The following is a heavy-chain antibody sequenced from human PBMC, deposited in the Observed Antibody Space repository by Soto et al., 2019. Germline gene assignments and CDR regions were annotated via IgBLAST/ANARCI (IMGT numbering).Heavy chain of an antibody. D-gene: IGHD2-8*02. CDR3: ARQVHPGYCRG. CDR2: INPTSEYT. CDR1: GYPFTSYD. V-gene: IGHV1-8*01. Sequence: ASVKVSCKASGYPFTSYDINWVRQAPGQGLEWVGWINPTSEYTAHAQKFQGRVTLTREISTATAYMELSSLTSEDTAVDFCARQVHPGYCRGWGPGTQSTVAS. J-gene: IGHJ4*02.